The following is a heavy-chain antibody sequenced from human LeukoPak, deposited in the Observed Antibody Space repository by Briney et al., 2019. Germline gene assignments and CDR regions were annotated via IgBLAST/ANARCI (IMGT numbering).Heavy chain of an antibody. CDR2: ISGSGGST. CDR3: AKDLYRIVVVPAAPSGFDY. Sequence: GGSLRLSCAASGFTFSSYAMSWVRQAPGKGVEWVSAISGSGGSTYYADSVKGRFTISRDNSKNTRYLQMNSLRAEDRAVYYCAKDLYRIVVVPAAPSGFDYWGQGTLVTVSS. CDR1: GFTFSSYA. V-gene: IGHV3-23*01. D-gene: IGHD2-2*01. J-gene: IGHJ4*02.